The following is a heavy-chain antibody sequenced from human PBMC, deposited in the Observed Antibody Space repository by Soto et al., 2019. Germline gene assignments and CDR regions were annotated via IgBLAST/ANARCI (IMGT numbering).Heavy chain of an antibody. CDR1: GFTFSSHE. D-gene: IGHD2-2*01. V-gene: IGHV3-30-3*01. CDR3: GRCSSTSCHLGADY. J-gene: IGHJ4*02. CDR2: ISFDGNNK. Sequence: VQLVESGGDLVQPGGSLRLSCAASGFTFSSHEMNWIRQAPGRGLEWVALISFDGNNKYYANSVKGRFTISRDNSKNTLYLQMSSLRAEDTAVYYCGRCSSTSCHLGADYWGQGTLVTVSS.